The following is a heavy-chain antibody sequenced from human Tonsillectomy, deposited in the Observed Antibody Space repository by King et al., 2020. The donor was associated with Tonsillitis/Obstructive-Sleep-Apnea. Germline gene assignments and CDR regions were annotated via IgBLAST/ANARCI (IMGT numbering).Heavy chain of an antibody. D-gene: IGHD6-13*01. CDR1: GFTFDDYA. V-gene: IGHV3-9*01. J-gene: IGHJ3*02. Sequence: QLVESGGGLVQPGRSLRLSCAASGFTFDDYAMYWVRQAPGKGLEWVSGISWNSGTIRYADSVKGRFTISRDNAKNSLYLQMNSLRIEDTALYHCAKDLIIAASGTPGDAFDIWGLGTMVTVSP. CDR2: ISWNSGTI. CDR3: AKDLIIAASGTPGDAFDI.